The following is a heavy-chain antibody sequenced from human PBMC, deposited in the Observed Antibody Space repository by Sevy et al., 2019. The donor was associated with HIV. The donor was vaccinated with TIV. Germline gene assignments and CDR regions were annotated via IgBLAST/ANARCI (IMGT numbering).Heavy chain of an antibody. CDR3: AKFAGDFPHFDF. D-gene: IGHD7-27*01. J-gene: IGHJ4*02. Sequence: GGSLRLSCAASGFTFSTYSMTWVCQAPRKGLEWVSAISDTGTSTYYTDSVEGRFTISRDNSKSTLFLHMNSLRAEDTALYYCAKFAGDFPHFDFWGLGTLVTVSS. V-gene: IGHV3-23*01. CDR2: ISDTGTST. CDR1: GFTFSTYS.